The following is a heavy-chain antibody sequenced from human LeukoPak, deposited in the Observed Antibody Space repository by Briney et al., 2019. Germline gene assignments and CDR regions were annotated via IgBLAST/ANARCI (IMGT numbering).Heavy chain of an antibody. CDR2: IYYSGST. CDR3: ARSRRAGLYGGDFDY. CDR1: GGSISSSSYY. D-gene: IGHD3-16*01. J-gene: IGHJ4*02. Sequence: SETLTLTCTVSGGSISSSSYYWGWIRQPPGKGLEWIGSIYYSGSTYYNPSLKSRVTISVDTSKNQFSLKLSSVTAADTAVYYCARSRRAGLYGGDFDYWGQGTLVTVSS. V-gene: IGHV4-39*01.